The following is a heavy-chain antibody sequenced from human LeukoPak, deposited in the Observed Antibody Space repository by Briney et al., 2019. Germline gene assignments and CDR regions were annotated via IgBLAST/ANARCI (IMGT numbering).Heavy chain of an antibody. V-gene: IGHV1-58*02. D-gene: IGHD3-10*01. J-gene: IGHJ3*02. CDR2: IVVGGGNT. CDR3: AATRAYYYGSGSYAFDI. Sequence: SVKVSCKASGFTFTSSAMQWVRQARGQRLEWIGWIVVGGGNTNYAQKFQERVTITRDMSTSTAYMELSSLRSEGTAVYYCAATRAYYYGSGSYAFDIWGQGTMVTVSS. CDR1: GFTFTSSA.